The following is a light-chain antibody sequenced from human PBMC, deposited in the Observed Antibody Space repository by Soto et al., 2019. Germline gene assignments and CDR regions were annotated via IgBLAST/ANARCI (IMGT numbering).Light chain of an antibody. CDR3: LLSYGGARRV. CDR2: DTS. V-gene: IGLV7-46*01. Sequence: QAVVTQEPSLTVSPGGTVTLTCASSTGAVTSGHYPYWFQQKPGQAPRTLIYDTSNKHSWPPARFSGSLVGGKPALTLSGAHPEDEAEYFCLLSYGGARRVFGGGTKLTVL. J-gene: IGLJ2*01. CDR1: TGAVTSGHY.